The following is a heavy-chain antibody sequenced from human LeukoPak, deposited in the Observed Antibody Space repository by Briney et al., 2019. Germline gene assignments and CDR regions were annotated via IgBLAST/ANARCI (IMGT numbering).Heavy chain of an antibody. CDR1: GYTLTELS. V-gene: IGHV1-24*01. CDR2: FGPEDGKT. Sequence: ASVKVSCKVSGYTLTELSMHWVRQAPGKGLEWMGGFGPEDGKTVYAQKFQGRVTMTEDTSTDTAYMELSSLRSEDTAVYYCAVAHNPLYYYDSSGPTRWGQGTLVTVSS. D-gene: IGHD3-22*01. J-gene: IGHJ4*02. CDR3: AVAHNPLYYYDSSGPTR.